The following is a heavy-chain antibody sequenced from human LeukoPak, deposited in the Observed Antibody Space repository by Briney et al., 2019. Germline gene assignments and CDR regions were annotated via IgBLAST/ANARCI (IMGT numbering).Heavy chain of an antibody. J-gene: IGHJ4*02. D-gene: IGHD6-6*01. CDR2: ISYDGSNK. CDR1: GFTFSSYA. Sequence: PGGSLRLSCAASGFTFSSYAMHWVRQAPGKGLEWVAVISYDGSNKYYADSVKGRFTISRDNSKNTLYLQMNSLRAEDTAMYYCARVGRDYSSSSPPDYWGQGTLVTVSS. CDR3: ARVGRDYSSSSPPDY. V-gene: IGHV3-30-3*01.